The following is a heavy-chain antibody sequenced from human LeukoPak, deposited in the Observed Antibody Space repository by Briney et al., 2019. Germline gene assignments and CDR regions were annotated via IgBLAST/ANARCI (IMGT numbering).Heavy chain of an antibody. V-gene: IGHV3-48*04. J-gene: IGHJ4*02. CDR2: ISSSSSTI. CDR3: ARAPYDFWSGYPVYYFDY. Sequence: GGSLRLSCAASGFTFSSYSMNWVRQAPGKGLEWVSYISSSSSTIYYADSVKGRFTISRDNAKNSLYLQMNSLRAEDTAVYYCARAPYDFWSGYPVYYFDYWGQGTLVTVSS. D-gene: IGHD3-3*01. CDR1: GFTFSSYS.